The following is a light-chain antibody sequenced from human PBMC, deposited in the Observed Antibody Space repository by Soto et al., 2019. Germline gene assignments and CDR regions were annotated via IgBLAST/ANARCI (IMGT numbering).Light chain of an antibody. CDR3: QQSYSTPSWT. CDR1: QSISYY. V-gene: IGKV1-39*01. Sequence: DIQMTQSPSSLSASVGDRVTITCRASQSISYYLNWYQQKPGKAPKLLIYTASSLQGGVPSRFSGSGSGTDFTLTISSLQPEDFATYFCQQSYSTPSWTFGQGTKVDIK. J-gene: IGKJ1*01. CDR2: TAS.